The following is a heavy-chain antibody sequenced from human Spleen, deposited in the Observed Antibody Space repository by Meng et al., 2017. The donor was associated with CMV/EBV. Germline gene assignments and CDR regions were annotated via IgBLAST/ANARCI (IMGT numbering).Heavy chain of an antibody. Sequence: GGSLRLSCAASGFTVSSNYMSWVRQAPGKGLEWVSVIYSGGSSTYYADSVKGRFTISRDNSKNTLYLQMNSLRAEDTAVYYCARDYYGSGSYVSGSPPYYYYGLDVWGQGTTVTVSS. CDR3: ARDYYGSGSYVSGSPPYYYYGLDV. CDR2: IYSGGSST. V-gene: IGHV3-66*01. J-gene: IGHJ6*02. CDR1: GFTVSSNY. D-gene: IGHD3-10*01.